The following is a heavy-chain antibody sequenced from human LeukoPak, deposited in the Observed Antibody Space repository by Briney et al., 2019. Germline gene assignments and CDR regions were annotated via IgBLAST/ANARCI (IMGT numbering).Heavy chain of an antibody. Sequence: GESLKISCKGSGYSFTSYWIGWVRQMPGKGLEWMGIIYPGDSDTRYSPSFQGQVTISADKSISTAYLQWSSLKASDTATYYCARLTTLTTNYYYYYMDVWGKGTTVTISS. CDR3: ARLTTLTTNYYYYYMDV. CDR2: IYPGDSDT. CDR1: GYSFTSYW. V-gene: IGHV5-51*01. D-gene: IGHD4-17*01. J-gene: IGHJ6*03.